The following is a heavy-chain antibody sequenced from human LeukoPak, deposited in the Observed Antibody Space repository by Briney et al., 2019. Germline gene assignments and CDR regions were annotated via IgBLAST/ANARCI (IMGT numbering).Heavy chain of an antibody. Sequence: ASVKVSRKASGYTFTGYYMHWVRQAPGQGLEWMGWINPNSGGTNYAQKFQGRVTMTRDTSISTAYMELSRLRSDDTAVYYCARGGPYCSSTSCYANWFDPWGQGTLVTVSS. J-gene: IGHJ5*02. CDR3: ARGGPYCSSTSCYANWFDP. CDR1: GYTFTGYY. V-gene: IGHV1-2*02. CDR2: INPNSGGT. D-gene: IGHD2-2*01.